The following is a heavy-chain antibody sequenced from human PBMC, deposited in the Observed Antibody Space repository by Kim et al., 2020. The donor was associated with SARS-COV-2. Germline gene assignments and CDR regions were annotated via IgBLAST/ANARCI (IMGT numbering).Heavy chain of an antibody. D-gene: IGHD2-15*01. V-gene: IGHV1-24*01. CDR3: ATGPPYCSGGSYTLWFDP. CDR2: FDPEDGET. CDR1: GYTLTELS. J-gene: IGHJ5*02. Sequence: ASVKVSCKVSGYTLTELSMHWVRQAPGKGLEWMGGFDPEDGETIYAQKFQGRVTMTEDTSTDTAYMELSSLRSEDTAVYYCATGPPYCSGGSYTLWFDPWGQGTLVTVSS.